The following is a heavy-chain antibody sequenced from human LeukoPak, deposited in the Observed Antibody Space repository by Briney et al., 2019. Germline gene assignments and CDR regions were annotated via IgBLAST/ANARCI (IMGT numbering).Heavy chain of an antibody. V-gene: IGHV3-23*01. CDR1: GFTFSSFA. CDR3: TKDPNGDYVGAFDP. Sequence: GGSLRLSCEASGFTFSSFAMTWVRQAPGKGLEWVSSITGSHGRTYNTDSVKGRFTTSRDNSQNTLYLQMNSLRAEDTAVYYCTKDPNGDYVGAFDPWGLGTLVTVSS. J-gene: IGHJ5*02. CDR2: ITGSHGRT. D-gene: IGHD4-17*01.